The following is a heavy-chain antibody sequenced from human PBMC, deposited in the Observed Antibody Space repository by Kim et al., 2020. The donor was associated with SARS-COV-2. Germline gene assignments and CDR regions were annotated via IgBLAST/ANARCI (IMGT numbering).Heavy chain of an antibody. D-gene: IGHD3-16*01. J-gene: IGHJ4*02. V-gene: IGHV3-30*04. CDR1: GFAFENHA. CDR3: ARGGRSLLWENRRFDF. Sequence: GGSLRLSCLASGFAFENHALHWVRQTPGRGLEWVAAMSADGRTKHHADFVSGRFIISRDNSLNTVTLQMNSLRPDDTAVYYCARGGRSLLWENRRFDFWGQGTLVTVSS. CDR2: MSADGRTK.